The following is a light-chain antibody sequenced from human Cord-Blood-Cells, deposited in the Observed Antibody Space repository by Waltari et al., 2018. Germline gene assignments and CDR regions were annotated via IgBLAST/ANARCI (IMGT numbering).Light chain of an antibody. CDR2: EGS. CDR3: CSYAGSSTWV. V-gene: IGLV2-23*01. J-gene: IGLJ3*02. CDR1: SSDVGSYKL. Sequence: QSALPQPASVSGSPGQSITISCTGNSSDVGSYKLVSWYQQHPGKAPKLMIYEGSKRPSWVSNRFSGSKSGNTASLTISGLQAEDEADYYCCSYAGSSTWVFGGGTKLTVL.